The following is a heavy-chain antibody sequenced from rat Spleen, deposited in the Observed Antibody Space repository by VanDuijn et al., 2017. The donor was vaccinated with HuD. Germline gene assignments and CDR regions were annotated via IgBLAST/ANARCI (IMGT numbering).Heavy chain of an antibody. J-gene: IGHJ3*01. D-gene: IGHD5-1*01. CDR1: GFTFSDYY. CDR2: ISYDGSSI. V-gene: IGHV5-20*01. CDR3: TTDWGFAY. Sequence: EVQLVESGGGLVQPGRSVKVSCTASGFTFSDYYMAWVRQAPTKGLEWVAYISYDGSSIYYRDPVKGRFTISRDNAKRTLYLQMDSLRSEDTATYYCTTDWGFAYWGQGTLVTVSS.